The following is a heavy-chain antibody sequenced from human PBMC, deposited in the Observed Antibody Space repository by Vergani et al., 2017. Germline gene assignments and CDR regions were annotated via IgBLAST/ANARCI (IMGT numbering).Heavy chain of an antibody. CDR2: IIPIFGTA. J-gene: IGHJ4*02. D-gene: IGHD2-2*01. CDR3: ARVGHPEDIVVVPAGVGYFDY. V-gene: IGHV1-69*12. Sequence: QVQLVQSGAEVKKPGSSVKVSCKASGGTFSSYAISWVRQAPGQGLEWMGGIIPIFGTANYAQKFQGRVTITADESTSTAYMELSSLRSEDTAVYYCARVGHPEDIVVVPAGVGYFDYWGQGTLVTVSA. CDR1: GGTFSSYA.